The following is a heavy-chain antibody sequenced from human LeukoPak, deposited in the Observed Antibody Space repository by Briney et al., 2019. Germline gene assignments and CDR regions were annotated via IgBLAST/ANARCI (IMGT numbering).Heavy chain of an antibody. J-gene: IGHJ4*02. CDR1: GFTFSSYA. CDR2: ISYDGSNK. V-gene: IGHV3-30*04. Sequence: GGSLRLSCAASGFTFSSYAMHWVRQAPGKGLEWVAAISYDGSNKYYADSVKGRFTISRDNSKNTLCLQMNSLRAEDTAVYYCARGRGIVAPSGYWGQGTLVTVSS. D-gene: IGHD1-26*01. CDR3: ARGRGIVAPSGY.